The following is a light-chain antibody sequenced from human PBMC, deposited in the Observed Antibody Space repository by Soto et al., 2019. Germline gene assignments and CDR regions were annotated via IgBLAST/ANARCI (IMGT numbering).Light chain of an antibody. Sequence: DIQMTQSPSSLSASVGDRVTITCRASQSITTYLNWYEQRPGKAPKLLISGASSLQSGVPSRFSGSKSGTEFTLTISILQPEDFATYYCQQSYSTPYTFGQGTKVDIK. CDR1: QSITTY. CDR2: GAS. J-gene: IGKJ2*01. CDR3: QQSYSTPYT. V-gene: IGKV1-39*01.